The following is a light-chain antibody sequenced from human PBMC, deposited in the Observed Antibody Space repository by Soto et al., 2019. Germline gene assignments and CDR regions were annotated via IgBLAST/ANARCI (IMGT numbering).Light chain of an antibody. CDR2: DAS. Sequence: EIVLTQSPATLSLSPGERAARSCRASQSVSSYLAWYQQKPGQAPRLLIYDASNRATGIPARFSSSGSGTDFTLTISSLEPEDFAVYYCQQRSNWPPTFGQGTKVDIK. J-gene: IGKJ1*01. CDR3: QQRSNWPPT. V-gene: IGKV3-11*01. CDR1: QSVSSY.